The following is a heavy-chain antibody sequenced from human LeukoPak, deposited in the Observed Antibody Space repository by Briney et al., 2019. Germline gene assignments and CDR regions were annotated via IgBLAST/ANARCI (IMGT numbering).Heavy chain of an antibody. CDR3: AKGRAVRVVIALWY. CDR1: GFTFNNYN. Sequence: GGSLKLSCATSGFTFNNYNMNWVRQAPGRALEWVSSITSSGTYIFYADSVKGRFTISRDNSKNTLYLQMNSLRAEDTAVYYCAKGRAVRVVIALWYWGQGTLVTVSS. V-gene: IGHV3-21*04. D-gene: IGHD3-10*01. J-gene: IGHJ4*02. CDR2: ITSSGTYI.